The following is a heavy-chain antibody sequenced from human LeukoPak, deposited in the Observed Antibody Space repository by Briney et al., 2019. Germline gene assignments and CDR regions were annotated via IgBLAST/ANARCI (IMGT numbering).Heavy chain of an antibody. CDR3: ARANYYASGSRYYYYGMDV. J-gene: IGHJ6*02. CDR1: GGSFSDYY. Sequence: SETLSLTCGVYGGSFSDYYWSWIRQPPGKGLEWIGEINHSGSTNYNPSLETRVTISIDTSKNQFSLKLSSVTAADTAVYYCARANYYASGSRYYYYGMDVWGQGTTVTVSS. CDR2: INHSGST. V-gene: IGHV4-34*01. D-gene: IGHD3-10*01.